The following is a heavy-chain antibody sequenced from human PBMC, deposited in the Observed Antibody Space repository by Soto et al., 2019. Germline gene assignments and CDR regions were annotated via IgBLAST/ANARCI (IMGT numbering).Heavy chain of an antibody. CDR1: GFTFSRYS. Sequence: GGSLRLSCSGSGFTFSRYSLMWFRQAPGKGLEYVSTINSIGDNTWYAGSVKGRFTTSRDNSMNTVYLQMSSLRSEDTSVYYCVRDRYSYGHGGYYYYGMDVWGQGTTVTVSS. J-gene: IGHJ6*02. CDR2: INSIGDNT. CDR3: VRDRYSYGHGGYYYYGMDV. D-gene: IGHD5-18*01. V-gene: IGHV3-64D*08.